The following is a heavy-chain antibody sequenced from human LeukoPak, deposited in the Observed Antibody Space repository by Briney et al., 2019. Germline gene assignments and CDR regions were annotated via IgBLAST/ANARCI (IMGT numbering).Heavy chain of an antibody. CDR3: PRGSGGVWFGELHHYFDY. D-gene: IGHD3-10*01. CDR2: IIPIFGTA. CDR1: GGTFSSYA. Sequence: ASVKVSCKASGGTFSSYAISWVRQAPGQGLEWMGGIIPIFGTANYAQKFQGRVTITTDESTSTAYMELSSLRSEDTAVYYCPRGSGGVWFGELHHYFDYWGQGTLVTVSS. V-gene: IGHV1-69*05. J-gene: IGHJ4*02.